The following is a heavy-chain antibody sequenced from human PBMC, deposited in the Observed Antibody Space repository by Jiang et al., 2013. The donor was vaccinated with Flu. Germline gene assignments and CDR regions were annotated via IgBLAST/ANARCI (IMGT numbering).Heavy chain of an antibody. J-gene: IGHJ6*04. Sequence: GAEVKKPGESLRISCKGSGYSFTTYYISWVRQMPGKGLEWMGRIDPTDSYSNYSPSFQGHVTFSADKSIGTAYLQWGSLKASDTAMYYCARHEGNYGGRNAMDVWGKGTTVTVSS. V-gene: IGHV5-10-1*01. CDR2: IDPTDSYS. D-gene: IGHD4-23*01. CDR3: ARHEGNYGGRNAMDV. CDR1: GYSFTTYY.